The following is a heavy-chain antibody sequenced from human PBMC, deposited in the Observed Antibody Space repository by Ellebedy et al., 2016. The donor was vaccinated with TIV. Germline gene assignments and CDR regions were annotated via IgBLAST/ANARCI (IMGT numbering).Heavy chain of an antibody. CDR1: GGSFSGYY. J-gene: IGHJ4*02. D-gene: IGHD6-6*01. CDR3: ARQRGTSIADRHIFEQ. V-gene: IGHV4-34*01. CDR2: INHSGST. Sequence: SETLSLTXAVYGGSFSGYYLSWIRQPPGKGLEWIGEINHSGSTNYIPSLKSRVTISVDTSKNHFSLNLTSVTAADTAIYFCARQRGTSIADRHIFEQWGQGTLVTVSS.